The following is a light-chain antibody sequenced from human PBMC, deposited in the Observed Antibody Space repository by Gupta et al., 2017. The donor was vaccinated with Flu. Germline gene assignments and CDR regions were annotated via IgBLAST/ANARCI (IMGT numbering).Light chain of an antibody. CDR3: QQRSNCRPFT. V-gene: IGKV3-11*01. J-gene: IGKJ3*01. Sequence: AGYQQRPGQARRLLIYDASNMATLIPARFSGSGSVTDFTLTIISVEPEDCAVHYCQQRSNCRPFTFWPGTKVGIE. CDR2: DAS.